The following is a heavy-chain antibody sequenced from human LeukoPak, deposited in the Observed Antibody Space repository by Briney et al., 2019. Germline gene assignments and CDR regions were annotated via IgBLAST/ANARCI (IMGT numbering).Heavy chain of an antibody. V-gene: IGHV3-21*01. Sequence: GGSLRLSSAASGFTFSSYSMNWVRQAPGKGLEWVSSISSSSSYIYYADSVKGRFTISRDNAKNSLYLQMNSLRAEDTAVYYCARDRGYNYDSSGYYAWGQGTLVTVSS. D-gene: IGHD3-22*01. J-gene: IGHJ5*02. CDR1: GFTFSSYS. CDR2: ISSSSSYI. CDR3: ARDRGYNYDSSGYYA.